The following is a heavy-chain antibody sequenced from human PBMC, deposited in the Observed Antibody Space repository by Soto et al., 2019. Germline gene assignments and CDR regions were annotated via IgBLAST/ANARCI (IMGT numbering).Heavy chain of an antibody. CDR3: AHSRNLITEDAQVGDFDY. Sequence: QITLKESGPTQVKPTQTLTLTCSFSGFSLNTDGEGVGWVRQPPGEALEWLALIYWDDDERYSPSLKTRLTITKAPSKNQVVLIMTNMDPLDTATYYCAHSRNLITEDAQVGDFDYWGQGTLVTVSS. CDR2: IYWDDDE. V-gene: IGHV2-5*02. D-gene: IGHD3-10*01. J-gene: IGHJ4*02. CDR1: GFSLNTDGEG.